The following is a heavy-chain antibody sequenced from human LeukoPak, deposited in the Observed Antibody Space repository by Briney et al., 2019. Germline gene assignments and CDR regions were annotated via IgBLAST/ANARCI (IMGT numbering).Heavy chain of an antibody. Sequence: GGSLRLSCAASGFTFSSYWMNWVRQAPGKGLVWVSRIASDGSSTTYADSVKGRFSISRDNAKNALYLQMNSLRVEDTAVYYCARGRPHGNDYWGQGTLVTISS. J-gene: IGHJ4*02. CDR1: GFTFSSYW. CDR3: ARGRPHGNDY. D-gene: IGHD4-23*01. CDR2: IASDGSST. V-gene: IGHV3-74*01.